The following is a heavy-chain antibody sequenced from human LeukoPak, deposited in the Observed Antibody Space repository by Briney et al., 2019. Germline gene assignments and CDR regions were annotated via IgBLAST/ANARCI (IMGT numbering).Heavy chain of an antibody. CDR3: ARAIAVSGRYYYYYMDV. J-gene: IGHJ6*03. CDR1: GYSFTSYW. CDR2: IYPGDSDT. D-gene: IGHD6-19*01. Sequence: GESLKISCKGSGYSFTSYWIGWVRQMPGKGLEWLGIIYPGDSDTRYSPFFQGQVTISADKSISTAYLQWSSLKASDTAMYYCARAIAVSGRYYYYYMDVWGKGTTVTVSS. V-gene: IGHV5-51*01.